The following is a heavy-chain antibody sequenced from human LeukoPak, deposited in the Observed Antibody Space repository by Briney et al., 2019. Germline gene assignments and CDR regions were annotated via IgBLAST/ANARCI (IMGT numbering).Heavy chain of an antibody. J-gene: IGHJ4*02. Sequence: PGGSLRLSCAASGFTFSSYAMHWVRQAPGKGLEWVSVISYDGSNKYYADSVKGRFTISRDNSKNTLYLQMNSLRAEDTAVYYCARAIDIVVVVAATGFDYWGQGTLVTVSS. CDR2: ISYDGSNK. D-gene: IGHD2-15*01. CDR1: GFTFSSYA. CDR3: ARAIDIVVVVAATGFDY. V-gene: IGHV3-30-3*01.